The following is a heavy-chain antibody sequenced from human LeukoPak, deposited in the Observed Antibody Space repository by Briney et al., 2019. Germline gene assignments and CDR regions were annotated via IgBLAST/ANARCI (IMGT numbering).Heavy chain of an antibody. J-gene: IGHJ4*02. V-gene: IGHV4-59*01. Sequence: SETLSLTCTVSGGSISSYYWSWIRQPPGKGLEWIGYIYYSGSTNYNPSLKSRVTISVDTSKNQSSLKLSSVTAADTAVYYCARVKGGYYDFWSGYYSHYYDSSGFDYWGQGTLVTVSS. CDR2: IYYSGST. CDR3: ARVKGGYYDFWSGYYSHYYDSSGFDY. D-gene: IGHD3-3*01. CDR1: GGSISSYY.